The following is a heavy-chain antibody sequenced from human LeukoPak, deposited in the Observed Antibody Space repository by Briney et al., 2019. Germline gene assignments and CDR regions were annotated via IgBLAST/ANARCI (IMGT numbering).Heavy chain of an antibody. CDR3: ARESGWGLPHAFDF. CDR2: ISGSGSTT. J-gene: IGHJ3*01. V-gene: IGHV3-23*01. CDR1: GFTFSSYA. Sequence: GSLRLSCAASGFTFSSYAMSWVRQAPGKGLECVSCISGSGSTTYYADSVEGRFTVSRDNSKNTLYLQMNSLRAEDTAVYYCARESGWGLPHAFDFWGQGTMITVSS. D-gene: IGHD3-10*01.